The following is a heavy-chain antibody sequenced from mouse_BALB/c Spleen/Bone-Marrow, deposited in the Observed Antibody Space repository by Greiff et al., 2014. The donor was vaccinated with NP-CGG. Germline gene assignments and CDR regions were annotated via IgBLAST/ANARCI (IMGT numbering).Heavy chain of an antibody. D-gene: IGHD1-1*01. Sequence: DLVKPGASVKLSCKAPGYTFTSYWINWIKQRPGQGLEWIGRIAPGSGSTYYNEMFKGKATLTVDTSSSTAYIQLSSLSSEDSAVYFCARFPFYYGSSFYYFDYWGQGTTLTVSS. J-gene: IGHJ2*01. V-gene: IGHV1S41*01. CDR1: GYTFTSYW. CDR2: IAPGSGST. CDR3: ARFPFYYGSSFYYFDY.